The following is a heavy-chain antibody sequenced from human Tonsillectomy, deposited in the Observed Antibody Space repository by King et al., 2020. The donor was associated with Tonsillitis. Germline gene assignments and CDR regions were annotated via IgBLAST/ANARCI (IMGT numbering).Heavy chain of an antibody. Sequence: QLVESGEGLVQPGGSLRLSSAASVFTFSIYWMHWVRQAPGRGLVWVSRINSDGSSTRYADSVKGRFTISRHNAKNTLYLQMNSLRADDTAVYYCARAPPPRGSLRYFYFWGQGTLVTVSS. V-gene: IGHV3-74*01. CDR2: INSDGSST. CDR3: ARAPPPRGSLRYFYF. J-gene: IGHJ4*02. D-gene: IGHD5-12*01. CDR1: VFTFSIYW.